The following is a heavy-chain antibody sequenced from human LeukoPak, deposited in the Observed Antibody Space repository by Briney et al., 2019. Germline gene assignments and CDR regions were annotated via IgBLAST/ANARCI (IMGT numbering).Heavy chain of an antibody. Sequence: SETLSLTCVVSGYSRSSTYYWGWIRQPPGKGLEWIGNIYQSGDTYYNPSLKSRVTISVDTSKNQFSLNVSSVTAADTAVYYCARGRGHYSGRYSVVVYMDVWGKGTTVTVSS. D-gene: IGHD1-26*01. CDR1: GYSRSSTYY. J-gene: IGHJ6*03. CDR3: ARGRGHYSGRYSVVVYMDV. CDR2: IYQSGDT. V-gene: IGHV4-38-2*01.